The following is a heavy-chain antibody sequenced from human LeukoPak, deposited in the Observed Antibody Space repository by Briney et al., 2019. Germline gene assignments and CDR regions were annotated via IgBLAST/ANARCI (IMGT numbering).Heavy chain of an antibody. D-gene: IGHD6-6*01. CDR3: ARGRIAARRSGNWFDP. CDR1: GYTFTSYD. CDR2: MNPNSGNT. Sequence: ASEKVSCKASGYTFTSYDINWVRQATGQGLEWMGWMNPNSGNTGYAQKFQGRVTMTRNTSISTAYMELSSLRSEDTAVYYCARGRIAARRSGNWFDPWGQGTLVTVSS. V-gene: IGHV1-8*01. J-gene: IGHJ5*02.